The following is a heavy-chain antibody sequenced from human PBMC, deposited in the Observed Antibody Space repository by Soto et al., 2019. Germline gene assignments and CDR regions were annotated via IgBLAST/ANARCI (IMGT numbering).Heavy chain of an antibody. J-gene: IGHJ4*02. Sequence: GGSLSLSCAASGFTFSGAAMHWVRQASWKGLEWVGRFRSKANSYATAYAASVKGRFTISRDDSKNTAYLQMNSLKTEDTAVYYCTSRRDWTAVDPLDYWGLGTLFTVSS. D-gene: IGHD5-18*01. CDR3: TSRRDWTAVDPLDY. V-gene: IGHV3-73*01. CDR1: GFTFSGAA. CDR2: FRSKANSYAT.